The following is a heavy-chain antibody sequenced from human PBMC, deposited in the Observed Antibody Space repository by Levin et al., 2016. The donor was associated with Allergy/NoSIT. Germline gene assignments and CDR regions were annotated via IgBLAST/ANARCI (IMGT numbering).Heavy chain of an antibody. Sequence: WVRQAPGQGLEWMGWINPNSGGTNYAQKFQGRVTMTRDTSISTAYMELSRLRSDDTAVYYCASTYYYDSSGYSFDYWGQGTLVTVSS. CDR2: INPNSGGT. D-gene: IGHD3-22*01. V-gene: IGHV1-2*02. J-gene: IGHJ4*02. CDR3: ASTYYYDSSGYSFDY.